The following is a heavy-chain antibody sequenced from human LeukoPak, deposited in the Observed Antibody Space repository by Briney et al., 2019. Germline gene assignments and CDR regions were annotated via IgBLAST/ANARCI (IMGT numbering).Heavy chain of an antibody. Sequence: PSETLSLTCTVSGGSISSYYWSWIRQPPGKGLEWIGYIYYSGSTNYNPSLKSRVTISVDMSKNQFSLKLSSVTAADTAVYYCARVVVVVAAHDAFDIWGQGTMVTDSS. V-gene: IGHV4-59*01. D-gene: IGHD2-15*01. CDR1: GGSISSYY. CDR3: ARVVVVVAAHDAFDI. J-gene: IGHJ3*02. CDR2: IYYSGST.